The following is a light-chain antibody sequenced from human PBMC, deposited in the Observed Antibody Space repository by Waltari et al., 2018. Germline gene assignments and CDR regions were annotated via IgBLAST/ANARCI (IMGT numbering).Light chain of an antibody. J-gene: IGKJ2*01. CDR2: LGS. CDR1: QGRLYGNGFND. V-gene: IGKV2-28*01. Sequence: DIVMTQSPLSLLVIPGEPASIPCRASQGRLYGNGFNDVDWYLQRPGQCPQLLIYLGSDRASGVSDRFSGSGSGTDFTLKSSRVEACDVCLYYCMQGLQTPYTFGRGTKLEIK. CDR3: MQGLQTPYT.